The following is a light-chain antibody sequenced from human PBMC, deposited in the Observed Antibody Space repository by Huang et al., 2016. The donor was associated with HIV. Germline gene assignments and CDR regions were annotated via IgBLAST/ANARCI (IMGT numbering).Light chain of an antibody. CDR1: QSIPYIY. CDR3: QQYVTGTYT. CDR2: GAS. J-gene: IGKJ2*01. V-gene: IGKV3-20*01. Sequence: IVLTQSPGTLSLSPGERATLSCRASQSIPYIYLAWYQQKPGKAPRLLIYGASTRATGIPDRFSGSGSGTDFTLTISRLEPEDFAVYYCQQYVTGTYTFGQGTKLEIK.